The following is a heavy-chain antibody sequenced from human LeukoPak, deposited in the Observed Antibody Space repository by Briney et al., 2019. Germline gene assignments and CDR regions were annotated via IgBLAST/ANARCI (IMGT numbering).Heavy chain of an antibody. CDR3: ARAYYYDTSGYYVHFDY. CDR2: INPSTGGT. CDR1: GYTFTGYY. D-gene: IGHD3-22*01. V-gene: IGHV1-2*06. Sequence: ASVKVSCKASGYTFTGYYMHWVRQAPGQGLEWMGRINPSTGGTNYPQNFQGRVTMTRDTSISTAYMELSRLRSDDTAVYYCARAYYYDTSGYYVHFDYWGQGTLVTVSS. J-gene: IGHJ4*02.